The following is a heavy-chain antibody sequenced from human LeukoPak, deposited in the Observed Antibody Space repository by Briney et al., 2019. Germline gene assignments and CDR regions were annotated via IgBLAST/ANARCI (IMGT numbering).Heavy chain of an antibody. J-gene: IGHJ5*02. CDR3: ARWGNSYGYLVGGWFDP. CDR1: GGSISSYY. Sequence: SETLSLTCTVSGGSISSYYWSWIRQPPGKGLEWIGYIYYSGSTNYNPSLKSRVTISVDTSKNQFSLKLSSVTAADTAVYYCARWGNSYGYLVGGWFDPWGQGTLVTVSS. V-gene: IGHV4-59*01. CDR2: IYYSGST. D-gene: IGHD5-18*01.